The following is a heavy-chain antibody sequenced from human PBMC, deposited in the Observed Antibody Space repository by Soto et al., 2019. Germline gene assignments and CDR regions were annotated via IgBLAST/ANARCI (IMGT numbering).Heavy chain of an antibody. Sequence: SGPTLVNPTQTLTLTCTFSGFSLSTSGVGVGWIRQPPGKALEWLALIYWDDDKRYSPSLKSRLTITKDTSKNQVVLTMTNMDPVDTATYYCAHRRITMVRGGPNWFDPWGQGTLVTVSS. CDR1: GFSLSTSGVG. CDR2: IYWDDDK. V-gene: IGHV2-5*02. D-gene: IGHD3-10*01. CDR3: AHRRITMVRGGPNWFDP. J-gene: IGHJ5*02.